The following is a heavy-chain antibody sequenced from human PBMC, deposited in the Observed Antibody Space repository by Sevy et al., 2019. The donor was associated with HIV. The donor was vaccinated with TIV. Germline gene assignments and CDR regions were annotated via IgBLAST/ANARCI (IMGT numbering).Heavy chain of an antibody. Sequence: GGSLRLSCAASGFTFSSYWMSWVRQAPGKGLEWVANIKQNGSEKYYVDSVKGRFTISRDNAKNSLYLQMSSLRAEDTAVYYCARALMSRIAAASGYYFDYWGQGTLVTVSS. V-gene: IGHV3-7*01. J-gene: IGHJ4*02. CDR3: ARALMSRIAAASGYYFDY. CDR1: GFTFSSYW. D-gene: IGHD6-13*01. CDR2: IKQNGSEK.